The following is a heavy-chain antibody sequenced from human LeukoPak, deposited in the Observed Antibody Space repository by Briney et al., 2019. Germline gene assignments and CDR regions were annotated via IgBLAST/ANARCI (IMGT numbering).Heavy chain of an antibody. D-gene: IGHD5-12*01. CDR2: ISYDGSNK. Sequence: GSLRLSCAASGFTFSSYAMHWVRQAPGKGLEWVAVISYDGSNKYYADSVKGRFTISRDNSKNTLYLQMNSLRAEDTAVYYCAREGGGRSSGYEPPSGAFDIWGQGTMVTVSS. CDR1: GFTFSSYA. J-gene: IGHJ3*02. CDR3: AREGGGRSSGYEPPSGAFDI. V-gene: IGHV3-30-3*01.